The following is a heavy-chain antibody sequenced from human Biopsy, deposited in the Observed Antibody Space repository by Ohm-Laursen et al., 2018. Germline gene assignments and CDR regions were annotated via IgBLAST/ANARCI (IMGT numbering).Heavy chain of an antibody. D-gene: IGHD1-26*01. CDR3: AGIVLGPTNDAFDI. CDR1: GHSLRNYY. Sequence: SDTLSLTCTVSGHSLRNYYWRWIRQAAGKGLEWIGRNHPGGTTIYNPSLKSRVTMSVDTSKNHFSLNLNSATAVDTAVYYCAGIVLGPTNDAFDIWGQGTMVTVSS. J-gene: IGHJ3*02. CDR2: NHPGGTT. V-gene: IGHV4-4*07.